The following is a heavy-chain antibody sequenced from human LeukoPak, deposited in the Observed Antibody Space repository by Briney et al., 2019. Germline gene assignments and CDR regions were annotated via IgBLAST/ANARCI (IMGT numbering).Heavy chain of an antibody. CDR2: INPNSGGT. CDR1: GYTFTGYY. Sequence: ASVKVSCKASGYTFTGYYMHWVRQAPGQGLEWMGWINPNSGGTNYAQKFQGRVTMTRDTSISTAYMELSRLTSDDTAVYYCARRGSGYYSWTFDYWGQGTLVTVSS. V-gene: IGHV1-2*02. J-gene: IGHJ4*02. D-gene: IGHD3-9*01. CDR3: ARRGSGYYSWTFDY.